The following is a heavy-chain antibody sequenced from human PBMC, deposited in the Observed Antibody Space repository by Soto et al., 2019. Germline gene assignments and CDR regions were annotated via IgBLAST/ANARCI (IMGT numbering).Heavy chain of an antibody. V-gene: IGHV1-18*01. D-gene: IGHD5-12*01. J-gene: IGHJ6*02. Sequence: ASVKVSCKXSGYTFTSYGISWVRQAPGQGLEWMGWISAYNGNTNYAQKLQGRVTMTTDTSTSTAYMELRSLRSDDTAVYYCARDRREMATILYYYYYYGMDVWGQGTTVTVSS. CDR1: GYTFTSYG. CDR3: ARDRREMATILYYYYYYGMDV. CDR2: ISAYNGNT.